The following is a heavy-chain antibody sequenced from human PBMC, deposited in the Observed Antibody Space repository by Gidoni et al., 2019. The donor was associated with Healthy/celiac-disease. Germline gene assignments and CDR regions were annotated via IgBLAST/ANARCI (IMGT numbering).Heavy chain of an antibody. CDR2: IDWDDDK. CDR3: ARIHNGGSYYNDAFDI. V-gene: IGHV2-70*01. D-gene: IGHD1-26*01. Sequence: QVTLRESGPALVKPTQTLTLTCTVTGFSLSTSGMCVSWIRQPPGKALEWLALIDWDDDKYYSTSLKTRLTISKDTSNNQVVLTMTNMDPVDTATYYCARIHNGGSYYNDAFDIWGQGTMVTVSS. J-gene: IGHJ3*02. CDR1: GFSLSTSGMC.